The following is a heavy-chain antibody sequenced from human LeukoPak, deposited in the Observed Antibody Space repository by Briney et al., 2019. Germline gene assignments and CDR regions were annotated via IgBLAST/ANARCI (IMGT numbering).Heavy chain of an antibody. V-gene: IGHV4-39*01. CDR3: ARRYYYGSGSPEY. D-gene: IGHD3-10*01. CDR2: IYYDGNT. Sequence: SETLSLTCAVSGDSISTSAYCWDWRRQPPGKGLEWIGNIYYDGNTRYNPSLKSRVTISVDRSKNQLSLKLSSVTAADTAVYYCARRYYYGSGSPEYWGQGSLVTVSS. J-gene: IGHJ4*02. CDR1: GDSISTSAYC.